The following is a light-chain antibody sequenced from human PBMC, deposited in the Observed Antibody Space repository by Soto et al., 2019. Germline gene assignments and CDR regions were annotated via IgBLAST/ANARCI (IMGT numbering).Light chain of an antibody. V-gene: IGLV2-14*01. CDR1: SSDVGGYNY. Sequence: QSVLTQPASVSGSPGQSITISCTGTSSDVGGYNYVSWYQQHPGKAPRLMIYAASNRPSGVSHRFSGSRSGNTASLTISGLQAEDEADYYCSSYTSGSTLYVFGRGTKLTVL. CDR2: AAS. CDR3: SSYTSGSTLYV. J-gene: IGLJ6*01.